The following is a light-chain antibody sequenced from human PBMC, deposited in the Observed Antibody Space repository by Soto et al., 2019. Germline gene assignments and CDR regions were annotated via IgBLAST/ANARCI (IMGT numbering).Light chain of an antibody. CDR1: QSVSSSY. Sequence: EIVLTQSPGTLSLSPGERATLSCRASQSVSSSYLAWYQQKPGQAPRPLIYGASIRATGIPDRFSGSGSGTDFTLTISSLEPEDFAVYYCQQRSDSITFGQGTRLEI. J-gene: IGKJ5*01. V-gene: IGKV3D-20*02. CDR2: GAS. CDR3: QQRSDSIT.